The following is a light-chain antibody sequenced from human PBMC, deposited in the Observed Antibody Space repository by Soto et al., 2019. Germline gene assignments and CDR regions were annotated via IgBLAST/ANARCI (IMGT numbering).Light chain of an antibody. Sequence: CTRSSGSIASNYVQWYQQRPGSSPTTVIYEDNQRPSGVPDRFSGSIDSSSNSASLTISGLETEDEADYYCQSYDATNQVFGGGTKVTVL. CDR2: EDN. V-gene: IGLV6-57*01. J-gene: IGLJ3*02. CDR1: SGSIASNY. CDR3: QSYDATNQV.